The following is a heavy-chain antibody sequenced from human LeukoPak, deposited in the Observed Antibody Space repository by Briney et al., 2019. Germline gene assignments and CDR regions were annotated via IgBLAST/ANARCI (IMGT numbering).Heavy chain of an antibody. D-gene: IGHD3-3*01. CDR3: ARVPSGDLDY. Sequence: GASVKVSCKASGYTFTSYGITWVRQAPGQGLEWMGWINPNSGGTNYAQKFQGRVTMTRDTSISTAYMELSRLRSDDTAVYYCARVPSGDLDYWGQGTLVTVSS. V-gene: IGHV1-2*02. CDR2: INPNSGGT. J-gene: IGHJ4*02. CDR1: GYTFTSYG.